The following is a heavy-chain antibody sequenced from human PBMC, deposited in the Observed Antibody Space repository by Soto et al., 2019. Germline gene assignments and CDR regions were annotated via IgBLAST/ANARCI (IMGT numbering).Heavy chain of an antibody. J-gene: IGHJ3*02. CDR2: ISYDGSNK. CDR3: AKVRHYFDRGAFDI. V-gene: IGHV3-30*18. CDR1: GFTFSNYG. D-gene: IGHD3-22*01. Sequence: QVQLVESGGGVVQPGRSLRLSCAASGFTFSNYGIHWVRQAPGKGLEWVEVISYDGSNKYYAGSVKGRFTISRDNSKNTLYLQMNSLIAEDTAVFYCAKVRHYFDRGAFDIWGQGTMVTVSS.